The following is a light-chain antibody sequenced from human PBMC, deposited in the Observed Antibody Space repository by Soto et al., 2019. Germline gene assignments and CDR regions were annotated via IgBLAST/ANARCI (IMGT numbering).Light chain of an antibody. CDR3: QQYNVGTRT. J-gene: IGKJ1*01. CDR2: GAS. Sequence: EIVMTQSPGTLSVSPGERATLSCRASQSVSNDLAWIQQKPGQPPRLLIYGASTRATGIPARFTGSGFGTDFTLTISSLQPEDFAVYSCQQYNVGTRTFGQGTKVDIK. CDR1: QSVSND. V-gene: IGKV3-15*01.